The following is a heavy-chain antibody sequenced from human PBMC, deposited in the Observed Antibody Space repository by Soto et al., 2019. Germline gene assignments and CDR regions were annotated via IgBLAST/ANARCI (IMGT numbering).Heavy chain of an antibody. CDR2: ISYDGSNK. D-gene: IGHD3-10*01. CDR3: ARGSERVITMVRGASARYYGMDV. V-gene: IGHV3-30-3*01. J-gene: IGHJ6*02. Sequence: QVQLVESGGGVVQPGRSLRLSCAASGFTFSSYAMHWVRQAPGKGLEWVAVISYDGSNKYYADSVKGRFTISRDNSKNTLYLQMNSLRAEDTAVYYCARGSERVITMVRGASARYYGMDVWGQGTTVTVSS. CDR1: GFTFSSYA.